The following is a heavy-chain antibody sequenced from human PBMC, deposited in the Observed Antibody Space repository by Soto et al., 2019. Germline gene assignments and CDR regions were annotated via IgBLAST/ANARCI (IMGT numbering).Heavy chain of an antibody. Sequence: LRLSCVASGLTFGSRAMSWVRQSPGEGLEWVSTITDTGGDAKYADSVRGRFAISRDNSKNTLYLQMDSLRAGDTGVYYCARDFTMGATYSGPSFYYMDVWGQGTTVTVSS. CDR3: ARDFTMGATYSGPSFYYMDV. CDR1: GLTFGSRA. J-gene: IGHJ6*03. D-gene: IGHD1-26*01. CDR2: ITDTGGDA. V-gene: IGHV3-23*01.